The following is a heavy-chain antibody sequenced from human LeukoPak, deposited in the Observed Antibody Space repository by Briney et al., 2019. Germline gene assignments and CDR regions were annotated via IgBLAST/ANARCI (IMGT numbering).Heavy chain of an antibody. CDR2: ISYDGSNK. CDR1: GFTFSSYA. D-gene: IGHD5-18*01. Sequence: GRSLRLSCAASGFTFSSYAMHWVRQAPGKGLEWVAVISYDGSNKYYADSVKGRFTISRDNSKNTLYLQMNSLRAEDTAVYYCAKISMVTAIDYWGQGTLVTVSS. CDR3: AKISMVTAIDY. J-gene: IGHJ4*02. V-gene: IGHV3-30-3*02.